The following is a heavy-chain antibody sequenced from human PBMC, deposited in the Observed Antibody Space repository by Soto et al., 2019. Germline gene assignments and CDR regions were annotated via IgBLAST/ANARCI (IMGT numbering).Heavy chain of an antibody. Sequence: GESLKISCAASGFTFSSYAMSWVRQAPGKGLEWVSAISGSGGSTYYADSVKGRFTISRDNSKNTLYLQMNSLRAEDTAVYYCAGSPSQLGINWFDPWGQGTLVTVSS. V-gene: IGHV3-23*01. J-gene: IGHJ5*02. CDR2: ISGSGGST. CDR1: GFTFSSYA. D-gene: IGHD6-6*01. CDR3: AGSPSQLGINWFDP.